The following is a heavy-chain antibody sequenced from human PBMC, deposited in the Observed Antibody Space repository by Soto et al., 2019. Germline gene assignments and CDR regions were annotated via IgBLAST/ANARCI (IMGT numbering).Heavy chain of an antibody. D-gene: IGHD4-17*01. V-gene: IGHV5-51*01. CDR2: IYPGDSDT. J-gene: IGHJ5*02. CDR3: ARRLQRTAVTSNWFDP. CDR1: GYNFNTYW. Sequence: PVESLKISCKGSGYNFNTYWIYCFLQMPVKVLEWMGRIYPGDSDTRYSPSFQGQVIISVDKSNNTAYLQWSSLKASDTAIYFCARRLQRTAVTSNWFDPWGQGTLVTVSS.